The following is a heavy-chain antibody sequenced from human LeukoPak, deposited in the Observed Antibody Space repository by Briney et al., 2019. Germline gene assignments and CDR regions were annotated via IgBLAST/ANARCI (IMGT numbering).Heavy chain of an antibody. J-gene: IGHJ4*02. CDR3: TRDRSRAEDD. V-gene: IGHV3-7*01. Sequence: GGSLRLSCAASGFTFSGHWMSWVRQAPGKGLEWVANVNQGGSDKYYVDSVKGQFTISRDNANNLLYLQMNSLRGEDTAVYYCTRDRSRAEDDWGQGTLVTVSS. CDR1: GFTFSGHW. D-gene: IGHD1-14*01. CDR2: VNQGGSDK.